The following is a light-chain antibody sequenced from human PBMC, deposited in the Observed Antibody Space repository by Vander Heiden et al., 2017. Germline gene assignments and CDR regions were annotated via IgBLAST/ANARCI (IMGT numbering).Light chain of an antibody. Sequence: EIVLTQSPGTLSLSPGERATLSCRASQSVSSSYLAWYQQKPGQAPRLLIYGASSRATGIPDRFSGSGSGTDCTLTISRLEPEDVAVYDGQQYGSAPRTFGGGTKVEIK. V-gene: IGKV3-20*01. CDR3: QQYGSAPRT. J-gene: IGKJ4*01. CDR1: QSVSSSY. CDR2: GAS.